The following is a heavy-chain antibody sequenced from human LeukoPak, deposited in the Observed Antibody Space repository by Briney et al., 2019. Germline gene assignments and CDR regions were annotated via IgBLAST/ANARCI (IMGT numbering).Heavy chain of an antibody. CDR3: AREFCDILTGYYICYYYGMDV. CDR1: GGSFSGYY. Sequence: PSETLSLTCAVYGGSFSGYYWSWIRQPPGKGLEWIGEINHSGSTNYNPSLKSRVTISVDTSKNQFSLKLSSVTAADTAVYYCAREFCDILTGYYICYYYGMDVWGQGTTVTVSS. CDR2: INHSGST. V-gene: IGHV4-34*01. J-gene: IGHJ6*02. D-gene: IGHD3-9*01.